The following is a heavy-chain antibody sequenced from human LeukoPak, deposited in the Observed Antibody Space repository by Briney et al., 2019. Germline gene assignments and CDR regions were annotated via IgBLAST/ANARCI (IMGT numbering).Heavy chain of an antibody. V-gene: IGHV3-23*01. Sequence: GGSLRLSCAASGFTFSSYAMSWVRQAPGKGLEWVSAISGSGGSTYYADSVKGRFTISRDNSKNTLYLQMNSLRAEDTAVYYCAKGDYDSSSYYYGLFDYWGQGTLVTVSS. CDR2: ISGSGGST. J-gene: IGHJ4*02. D-gene: IGHD3-22*01. CDR1: GFTFSSYA. CDR3: AKGDYDSSSYYYGLFDY.